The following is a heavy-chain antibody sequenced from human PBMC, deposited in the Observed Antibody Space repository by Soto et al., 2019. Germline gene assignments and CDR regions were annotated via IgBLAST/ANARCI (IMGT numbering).Heavy chain of an antibody. Sequence: EVQLLESGGGLVQPGGSLRLSCAASGFTFSSDAMSWVRQAPGKGLEWVSAISGSGGSTYYADSVKGRFTISRDNSKNTLYLQMNSLRAEDTAVYYCAKVRYSSSWPPYYYYYGMDVWGQGTTVTVSS. J-gene: IGHJ6*02. V-gene: IGHV3-23*01. CDR2: ISGSGGST. D-gene: IGHD6-13*01. CDR3: AKVRYSSSWPPYYYYYGMDV. CDR1: GFTFSSDA.